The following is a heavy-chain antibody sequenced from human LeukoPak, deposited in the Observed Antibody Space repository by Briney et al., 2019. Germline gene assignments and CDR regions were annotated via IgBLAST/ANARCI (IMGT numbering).Heavy chain of an antibody. CDR1: GGSISSYY. CDR2: IYYSGST. Sequence: SETLSLTCIVSGGSISSYYWSWIRQPPGKGLEWIGYIYYSGSTNYNPSLNSRVTISVDTSKNQFSLKLSSVTAADTAVYYCARSFHSSSWYFDYWGQGTLVTVSS. J-gene: IGHJ4*02. D-gene: IGHD6-13*01. CDR3: ARSFHSSSWYFDY. V-gene: IGHV4-59*08.